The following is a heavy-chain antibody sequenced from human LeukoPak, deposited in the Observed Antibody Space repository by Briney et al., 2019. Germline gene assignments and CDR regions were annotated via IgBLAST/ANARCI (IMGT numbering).Heavy chain of an antibody. V-gene: IGHV3-23*01. D-gene: IGHD4-17*01. CDR2: ISESGVTT. CDR3: ARNQDYGVYNSVGAFDI. Sequence: PGGSLRLSCVGSGFTFSNSAMMWVRQAPGEGLEWVSSISESGVTTYYADSVRGRFTISRDNSKNTLYLQMNSLRAEDTAVYYCARNQDYGVYNSVGAFDIWGQGTMVTVSS. J-gene: IGHJ3*02. CDR1: GFTFSNSA.